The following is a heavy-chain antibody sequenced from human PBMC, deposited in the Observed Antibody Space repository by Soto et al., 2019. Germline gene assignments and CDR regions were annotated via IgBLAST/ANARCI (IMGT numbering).Heavy chain of an antibody. CDR3: ARRYNWNNYYYGMDV. CDR2: MNPNSGNT. D-gene: IGHD1-20*01. V-gene: IGHV1-8*01. Sequence: XSVKVSYNASGYTFTSYDINLVRHTTGQGLEWMGWMNPNSGNTGYAQKFQGRVTMTRNTSISTAYMELSSLRSEDTAVYYCARRYNWNNYYYGMDVWGQGTTVTVSS. CDR1: GYTFTSYD. J-gene: IGHJ6*02.